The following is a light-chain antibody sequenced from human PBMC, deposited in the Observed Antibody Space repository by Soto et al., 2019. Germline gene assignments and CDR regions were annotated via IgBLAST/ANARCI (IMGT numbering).Light chain of an antibody. CDR3: KQRFSWPLT. CDR1: QSIGKY. Sequence: EIVLTQSPATLSLSPGERATLSCRASQSIGKYLAWYQQTPGQVPRLLIYDAFDRATGTPARFSGSGSGTDFTLTISSLEPEDFAVYHCKQRFSWPLTFGGGTKVEIK. CDR2: DAF. V-gene: IGKV3-11*01. J-gene: IGKJ4*01.